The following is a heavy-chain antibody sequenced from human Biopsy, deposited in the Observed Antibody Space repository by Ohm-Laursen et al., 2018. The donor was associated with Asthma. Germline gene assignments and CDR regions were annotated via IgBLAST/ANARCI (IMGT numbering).Heavy chain of an antibody. CDR1: GAYIGTPDYH. D-gene: IGHD2-15*01. CDR3: AGFCSGGNCPDH. Sequence: SETLSLTCTVSGAYIGTPDYHWSWIRQSPGKGLEWIGNIHYSGSTYSNPSLKSRVTISVDTSKKQISLRLSSVIAADTAAYYCAGFCSGGNCPDHWGQGTLVTVSS. CDR2: IHYSGST. J-gene: IGHJ4*02. V-gene: IGHV4-61*08.